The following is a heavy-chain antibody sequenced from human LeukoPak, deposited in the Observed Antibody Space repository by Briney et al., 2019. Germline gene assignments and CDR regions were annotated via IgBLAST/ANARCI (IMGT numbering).Heavy chain of an antibody. Sequence: GGSLRLSCAASGFIFSNFWMNWVRQAPGKGLEWVANIRQDGVEKYYVDSVKGRFTISRDNAKNSLYLQMNSLRAEDTAVYYCARDLGDHGSGSYYSLWGQGILVTVSS. CDR1: GFIFSNFW. V-gene: IGHV3-7*01. D-gene: IGHD3-10*01. CDR3: ARDLGDHGSGSYYSL. CDR2: IRQDGVEK. J-gene: IGHJ4*02.